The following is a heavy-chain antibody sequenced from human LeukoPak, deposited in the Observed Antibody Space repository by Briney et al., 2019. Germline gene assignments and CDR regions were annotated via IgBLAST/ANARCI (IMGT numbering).Heavy chain of an antibody. J-gene: IGHJ4*02. CDR3: ARVAAVAGVYYFDY. CDR2: IIPIFGTA. D-gene: IGHD6-19*01. V-gene: IGHV1-69*05. Sequence: SVKVSCKASGGTFSSYAISWVRQAPRQGLEWMGGIIPIFGTANYAQKFQGRVTITTDESTGTAYMELSSLRSEDTAVYYCARVAAVAGVYYFDYWGQGTQVTVSA. CDR1: GGTFSSYA.